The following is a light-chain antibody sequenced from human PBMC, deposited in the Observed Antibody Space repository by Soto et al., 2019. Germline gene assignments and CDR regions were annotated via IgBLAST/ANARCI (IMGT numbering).Light chain of an antibody. CDR3: QQYTTYSYT. CDR1: QNINSW. Sequence: DIQMTQSPSTLSASVGDRVTITCRASQNINSWLAWYQQKSEKAPKLLIYRASSLESGVPSRFSGSGSGTEFTLTISSLQPDDFATYYCQQYTTYSYTFGQGTKLEI. J-gene: IGKJ2*01. CDR2: RAS. V-gene: IGKV1-5*03.